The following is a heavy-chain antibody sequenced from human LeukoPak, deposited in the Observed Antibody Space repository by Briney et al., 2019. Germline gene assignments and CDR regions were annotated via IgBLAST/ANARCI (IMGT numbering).Heavy chain of an antibody. CDR3: ARVTGDSSGYSPYYFDY. J-gene: IGHJ4*02. CDR1: GYTFTGYY. V-gene: IGHV1-2*02. CDR2: INPNSGGT. Sequence: ASVKVSCKASGYTFTGYYMHWVRQAPGQGLEWMGWINPNSGGTNYAQKFQGRVTMTRDTSISTAYMELSRLRSDDTAVYYCARVTGDSSGYSPYYFDYWGQGTLVTVSS. D-gene: IGHD3-22*01.